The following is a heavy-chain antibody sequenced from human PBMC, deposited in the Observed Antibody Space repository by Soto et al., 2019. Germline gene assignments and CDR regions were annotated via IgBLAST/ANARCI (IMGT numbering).Heavy chain of an antibody. Sequence: QVQLVQSGAEVKKPGASVKVSCKASGYTFPSYGISWVRQAPGQGLERMGWISAYNGNTNYAQKLQGRVTMTTDTSPSTVYMELRSLRSDDTAVYYCARDSGYDILVDPWGQGTLVTVSS. CDR1: GYTFPSYG. CDR2: ISAYNGNT. D-gene: IGHD3-9*01. J-gene: IGHJ5*02. CDR3: ARDSGYDILVDP. V-gene: IGHV1-18*01.